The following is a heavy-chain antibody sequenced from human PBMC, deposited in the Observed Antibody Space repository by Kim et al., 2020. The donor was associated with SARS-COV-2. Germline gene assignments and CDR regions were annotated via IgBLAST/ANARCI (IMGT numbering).Heavy chain of an antibody. CDR2: INTNTGNP. Sequence: ASVKVSCKASGYTFTSYAMNWVRQAPGQGLEWMGWINTNTGNPTYAQGFTGRFVFSLDTSVSTAYLQISSLKAEDTAVYYCAREHPTLWFGEFYPHDAFDIWGQGTMVTVSS. CDR3: AREHPTLWFGEFYPHDAFDI. CDR1: GYTFTSYA. V-gene: IGHV7-4-1*02. J-gene: IGHJ3*02. D-gene: IGHD3-10*01.